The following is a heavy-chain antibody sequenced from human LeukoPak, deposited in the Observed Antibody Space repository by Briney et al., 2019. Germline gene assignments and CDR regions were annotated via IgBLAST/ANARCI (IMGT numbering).Heavy chain of an antibody. D-gene: IGHD2-2*01. J-gene: IGHJ4*02. CDR3: ARDPQRGVVVPAALGY. CDR2: IYSGGST. Sequence: GGSLRLSCAASGFTVSSNYMSWVRQAPGKGLEWVSVIYSGGSTYYADSVKGRFTISRDNSKNTLYLQMNSLRAEDTAVYYCARDPQRGVVVPAALGYWGQGTLVTVSS. V-gene: IGHV3-53*01. CDR1: GFTVSSNY.